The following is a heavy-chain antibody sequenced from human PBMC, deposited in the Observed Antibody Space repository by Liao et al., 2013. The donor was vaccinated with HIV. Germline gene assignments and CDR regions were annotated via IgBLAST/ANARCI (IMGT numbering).Heavy chain of an antibody. J-gene: IGHJ4*01. V-gene: IGHV4-39*07. D-gene: IGHD3-10*01. CDR3: ARDPRRGLFYFDL. CDR1: GGSISSQSNF. Sequence: QVQLQVSGPGLVKPSETLSLTCSVSGGSISSQSNFWGWIRQSPGKGLEWIGSVYYTGSDYYPPSLKSRATISVDTSKSQMSLHLTSVTAADTAIYYCARDPRRGLFYFDLWGHGILVTVSS. CDR2: VYYTGSD.